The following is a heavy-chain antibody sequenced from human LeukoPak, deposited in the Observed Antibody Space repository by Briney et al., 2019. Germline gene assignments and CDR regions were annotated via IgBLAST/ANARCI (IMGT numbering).Heavy chain of an antibody. D-gene: IGHD5-18*01. J-gene: IGHJ4*02. CDR3: ATDVRGYSYGAVEY. Sequence: PGGSLTLSCSTSKFTYNVYYTRCPRQAPGEGLEWVTYISSCDTITKYADSVKGRFTISRDNTKNSLYLQMNSLRAEDAALYYCATDVRGYSYGAVEYWGQGTLVIVSS. CDR1: KFTYNVYY. CDR2: ISSCDTIT. V-gene: IGHV3-11*05.